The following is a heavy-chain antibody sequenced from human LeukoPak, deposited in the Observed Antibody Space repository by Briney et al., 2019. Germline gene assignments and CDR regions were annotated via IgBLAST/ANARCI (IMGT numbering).Heavy chain of an antibody. CDR2: IYSGGSA. CDR1: GFTVSSNY. D-gene: IGHD3-22*01. Sequence: GGSLRLSCAASGFTVSSNYMSWARQAPGKGLEWVSVIYSGGSAYYADSVKGRFTISRDNSKNTLYLQMNSLRAEDTAVYYCARDEGYYYDSSGYYNYWGQGTLVTVSS. J-gene: IGHJ4*02. V-gene: IGHV3-53*01. CDR3: ARDEGYYYDSSGYYNY.